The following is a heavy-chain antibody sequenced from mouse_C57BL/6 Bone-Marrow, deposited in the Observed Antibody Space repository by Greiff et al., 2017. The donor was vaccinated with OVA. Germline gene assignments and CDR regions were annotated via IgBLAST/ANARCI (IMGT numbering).Heavy chain of an antibody. CDR3: ARERFYSNYYFDY. J-gene: IGHJ2*01. CDR2: IRNKANGYTT. V-gene: IGHV7-3*01. CDR1: GFTFTDYY. D-gene: IGHD2-5*01. Sequence: EVKLVESGGGLVQPGGSLSLSCAASGFTFTDYYMSWVRQPPGKALEWLGFIRNKANGYTTEYSASVKGRFTISRDNSQSILYLQMNALRAEDSATYYCARERFYSNYYFDYWGQGTTLTVSS.